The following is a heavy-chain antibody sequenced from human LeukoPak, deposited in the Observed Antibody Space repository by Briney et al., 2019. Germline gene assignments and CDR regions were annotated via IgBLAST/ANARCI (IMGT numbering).Heavy chain of an antibody. J-gene: IGHJ6*02. Sequence: ASVKVSCKASGYTFTGYYMQWVRQAPGQGLEWMGWINPNTGATDIAQKFQGRVTMTRDTSISAAYMELSRLRSDDTAVYYCTRDHCSYINCYEDYYHGMDVWGQGTTVTVSS. D-gene: IGHD2-2*01. CDR2: INPNTGAT. V-gene: IGHV1-2*02. CDR1: GYTFTGYY. CDR3: TRDHCSYINCYEDYYHGMDV.